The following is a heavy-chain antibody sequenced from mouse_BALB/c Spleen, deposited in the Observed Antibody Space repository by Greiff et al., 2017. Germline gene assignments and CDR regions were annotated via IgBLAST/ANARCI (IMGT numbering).Heavy chain of an antibody. CDR3: ARHVDYDGDFGV. Sequence: DVKLVESGGDLVKPGGSLKLSCAASGFTFSSYGMSWVRQTPDKRLEWVATISSGGSYTYYPDSVKGRFTISRDNAKNTLYLQISSLKSEDTAMYYCARHVDYDGDFGVWGAGATVTVSS. D-gene: IGHD2-4*01. J-gene: IGHJ1*01. CDR2: ISSGGSYT. CDR1: GFTFSSYG. V-gene: IGHV5-6*02.